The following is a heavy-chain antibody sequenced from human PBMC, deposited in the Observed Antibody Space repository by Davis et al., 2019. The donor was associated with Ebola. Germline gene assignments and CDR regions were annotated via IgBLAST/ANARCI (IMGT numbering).Heavy chain of an antibody. CDR1: GFTFKKYG. Sequence: GESLKISCEASGFTFKKYGMSWVRQALGKGLEWVAAVSRKGDSYYADSVKGRFTVSRDTSKDTLFLQMDSLRDEDTAIYYCAKEMEVTKPYDHWGQGTLVTVSS. CDR3: AKEMEVTKPYDH. CDR2: VSRKGDS. V-gene: IGHV3-23*01. J-gene: IGHJ4*02. D-gene: IGHD2-21*02.